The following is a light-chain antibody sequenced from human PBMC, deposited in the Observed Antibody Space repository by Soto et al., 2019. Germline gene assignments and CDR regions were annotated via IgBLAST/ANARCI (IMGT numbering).Light chain of an antibody. CDR3: QQYHSYWT. J-gene: IGKJ1*01. Sequence: DIQMTQSPSTLSASVGDRVTSTCRASQSISNWLAWYQQKPGKAPKLLIYKTSSLESGVPSRFSGSGSGTEFTLTISSLQPDDFATYYCQQYHSYWTFGQGIKV. CDR2: KTS. CDR1: QSISNW. V-gene: IGKV1-5*03.